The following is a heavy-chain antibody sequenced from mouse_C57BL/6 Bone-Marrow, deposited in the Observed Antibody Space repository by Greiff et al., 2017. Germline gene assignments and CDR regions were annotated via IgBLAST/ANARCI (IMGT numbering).Heavy chain of an antibody. D-gene: IGHD4-1*01. Sequence: EVKLMESGGGLVQPGGSMKLSCVASGFTFSNYWMNWVRQSPEKGLEWVAQIRLKSDNYATHYAESVQGRFTISRDDSKSSVYLQMNNLRAEDTGIYYCTGLELGGGFAYWGQGTLVTVSA. J-gene: IGHJ3*01. V-gene: IGHV6-3*01. CDR2: IRLKSDNYAT. CDR1: GFTFSNYW. CDR3: TGLELGGGFAY.